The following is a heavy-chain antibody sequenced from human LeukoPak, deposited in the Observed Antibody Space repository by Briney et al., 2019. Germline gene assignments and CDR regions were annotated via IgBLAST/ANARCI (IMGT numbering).Heavy chain of an antibody. CDR2: ISTSSSYI. CDR3: ARGASVVPGIDNAFDI. Sequence: PGGSLRLSCAASGFTFSSYSMNWVRQAPGKGLEWVSSISTSSSYINYADSVKGRFTISRDNAKKSLYLKMNSLRADDTALYYCARGASVVPGIDNAFDIWGQGTMVTVSS. J-gene: IGHJ3*02. D-gene: IGHD6-19*01. V-gene: IGHV3-21*01. CDR1: GFTFSSYS.